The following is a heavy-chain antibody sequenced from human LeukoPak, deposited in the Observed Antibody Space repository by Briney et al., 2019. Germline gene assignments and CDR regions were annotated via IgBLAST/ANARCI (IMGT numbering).Heavy chain of an antibody. Sequence: GGSLRLSCAASGFTFSSYRMNWVRQAPGKGLEWVSSISSSSSYIYYADSVKGRFTISRDNAKNSLYLQMNSLRAEDTAVYYCARLAYCSSTSCYKRLDYWGQGTLVTVSS. D-gene: IGHD2-2*02. J-gene: IGHJ4*02. CDR2: ISSSSSYI. V-gene: IGHV3-21*01. CDR3: ARLAYCSSTSCYKRLDY. CDR1: GFTFSSYR.